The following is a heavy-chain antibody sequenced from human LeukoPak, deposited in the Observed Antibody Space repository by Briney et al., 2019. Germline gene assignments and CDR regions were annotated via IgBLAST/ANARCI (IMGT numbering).Heavy chain of an antibody. J-gene: IGHJ4*02. CDR1: GLTFSRYS. CDR3: ARDGGATMVRGVATYDS. CDR2: ISRSSTTI. D-gene: IGHD3-10*01. Sequence: GGSLRLSCAASGLTFSRYSMNWVRQAPGKGLECVSYISRSSTTIHYADSVKGRFTISRDNAKSSLFLQMNSLRAEDTAVYYCARDGGATMVRGVATYDSWGQGTLVTVSS. V-gene: IGHV3-48*04.